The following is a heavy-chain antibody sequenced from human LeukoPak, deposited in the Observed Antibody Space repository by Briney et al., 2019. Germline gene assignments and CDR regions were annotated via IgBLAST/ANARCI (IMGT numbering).Heavy chain of an antibody. V-gene: IGHV5-51*01. D-gene: IGHD5-24*01. Sequence: GESLKISCKGSGYSFTSYWIGWVRQMPGKGLEWMGIIYPGDSDTRYRPSFQGQVTISADRSISAAYLQWNSLKASDSGIYYCVRRAGRRDGYNYADYWGQGTLVTVSS. CDR1: GYSFTSYW. CDR2: IYPGDSDT. CDR3: VRRAGRRDGYNYADY. J-gene: IGHJ4*02.